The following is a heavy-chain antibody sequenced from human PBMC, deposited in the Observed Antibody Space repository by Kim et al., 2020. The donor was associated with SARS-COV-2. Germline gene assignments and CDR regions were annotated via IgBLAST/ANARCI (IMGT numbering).Heavy chain of an antibody. CDR1: GYSFTTFA. J-gene: IGHJ4*02. D-gene: IGHD6-19*01. CDR2: IHGGNGNT. V-gene: IGHV1-3*01. CDR3: AREAVAGSFDH. Sequence: ASVKFSCKASGYSFTTFALYWVRRAPGQRLEWMGWIHGGNGNTRYSQKFQARVSITRDTSATTAYLELSGLRSEDTAVYYCAREAVAGSFDHWGQGTLVTVSS.